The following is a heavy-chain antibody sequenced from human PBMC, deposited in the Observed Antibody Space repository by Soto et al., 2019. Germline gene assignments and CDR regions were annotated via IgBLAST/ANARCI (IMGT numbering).Heavy chain of an antibody. V-gene: IGHV1-46*01. Sequence: QVQLVQSGAEVKKPGASVKVSCKASGFTFTNYYIHWVRQAPGQGLEWMGLINPSGGGTFYAQKFQGRVTVTRDTSTGTVYMELSNLRSEDTGVYFCARDSGDTTLRQWGRSFHYWGQGTLVTVSS. J-gene: IGHJ4*02. CDR2: INPSGGGT. CDR3: ARDSGDTTLRQWGRSFHY. CDR1: GFTFTNYY. D-gene: IGHD1-1*01.